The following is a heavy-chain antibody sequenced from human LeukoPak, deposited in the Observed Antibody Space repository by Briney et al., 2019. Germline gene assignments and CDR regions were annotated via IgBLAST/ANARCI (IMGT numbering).Heavy chain of an antibody. D-gene: IGHD6-13*01. CDR3: ARRPAGYSSRRADNWFDP. CDR1: GGSISSGGYY. Sequence: SETLSLTCTVSGGSISSGGYYWSWIRQHPGKGLEWIGYIYYSGSTYYNPSLKSRVTIPVDTSKNQFSLKLSSVTAADTAVYYCARRPAGYSSRRADNWFDPWGQGTLVTVSS. CDR2: IYYSGST. V-gene: IGHV4-31*03. J-gene: IGHJ5*02.